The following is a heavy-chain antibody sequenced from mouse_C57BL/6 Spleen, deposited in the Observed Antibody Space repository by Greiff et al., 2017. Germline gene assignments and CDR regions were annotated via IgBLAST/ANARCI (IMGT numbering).Heavy chain of an antibody. CDR2: IDPSDSYT. D-gene: IGHD1-1*01. J-gene: IGHJ4*01. CDR3: ARDYGSSYHYAMDD. V-gene: IGHV1-50*01. Sequence: QVQLQQPGAELVKPGASVKLSCKASGYTFTSYWMQWVKQRPGQGLEWIGGIDPSDSYTNYNQKFKGKATMTVDTSSSTAYMQLSSLTSEDSAVYYCARDYGSSYHYAMDDWGQGTSVTVSS. CDR1: GYTFTSYW.